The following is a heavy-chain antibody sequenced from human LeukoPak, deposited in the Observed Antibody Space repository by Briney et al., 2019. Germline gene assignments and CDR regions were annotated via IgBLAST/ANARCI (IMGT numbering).Heavy chain of an antibody. Sequence: GASVKVSCKASGDTFNRHGLSWVRLAPGQGLEWMGRIIPVLDLVDSAQKFQDRISITADKSTSTGYMELSSLRHEDTGIYYCARERVPGSLHFDYWGQGTLVTVSS. J-gene: IGHJ4*02. CDR3: ARERVPGSLHFDY. CDR1: GDTFNRHG. CDR2: IIPVLDLV. D-gene: IGHD3-10*01. V-gene: IGHV1-69*04.